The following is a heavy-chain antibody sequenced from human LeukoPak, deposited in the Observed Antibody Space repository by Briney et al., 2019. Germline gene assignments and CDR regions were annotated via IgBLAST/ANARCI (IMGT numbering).Heavy chain of an antibody. CDR2: ISSSSNYI. CDR1: GFTFSSYS. Sequence: GGSLRLSCAASGFTFSSYSMSWVRQAPGKGLEWVSSISSSSNYIYYADSAKGRYTISRDNAKNSMYLQMNSLRAADTAVYYCATSLLRRPYYYGMDVWGQGTTVTVSS. J-gene: IGHJ6*02. CDR3: ATSLLRRPYYYGMDV. V-gene: IGHV3-21*01. D-gene: IGHD3-22*01.